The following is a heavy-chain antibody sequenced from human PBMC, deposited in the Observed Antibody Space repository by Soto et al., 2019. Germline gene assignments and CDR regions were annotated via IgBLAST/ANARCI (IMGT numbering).Heavy chain of an antibody. D-gene: IGHD3-3*01. CDR3: AKHPSYDFWSGYKTTDYYYYYMDV. J-gene: IGHJ6*03. CDR1: GFTFSSYA. CDR2: ISGSGGST. V-gene: IGHV3-23*01. Sequence: PGGSLRLSCAASGFTFSSYAMSWVRQAPGKGLEWVSAISGSGGSTYYADSVKGRFTISRDNSKNTLYLQMNSLRAEDTAVYYCAKHPSYDFWSGYKTTDYYYYYMDVWGKGTTVTVSS.